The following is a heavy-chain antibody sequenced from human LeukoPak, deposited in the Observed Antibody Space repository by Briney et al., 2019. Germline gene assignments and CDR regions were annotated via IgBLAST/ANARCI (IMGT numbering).Heavy chain of an antibody. V-gene: IGHV1-69*13. Sequence: GASVKVSCKASGGTFSSYAISWVRQAPGQGLEWMGGIIPIFGTANYAQKFQGRVTITADESTSTAYMELSSLRSEDTAVYYCARGGYSGSYYGGYYYYYMDVWGKGTTVTVSS. D-gene: IGHD1-26*01. J-gene: IGHJ6*03. CDR1: GGTFSSYA. CDR2: IIPIFGTA. CDR3: ARGGYSGSYYGGYYYYYMDV.